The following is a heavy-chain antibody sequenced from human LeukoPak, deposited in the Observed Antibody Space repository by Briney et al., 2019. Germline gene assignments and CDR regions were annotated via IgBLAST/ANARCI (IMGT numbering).Heavy chain of an antibody. Sequence: PGGSLRLSCAASGFTFKNYWMHWVRQAPGKGLVWVSRINGDGSGITYADSVKGQFTISRDNAKNSLSLQMNSLRVEDTGLYFCVRARIDYWGQGTLVTVSS. V-gene: IGHV3-74*03. J-gene: IGHJ4*02. CDR2: INGDGSGI. CDR1: GFTFKNYW. CDR3: VRARIDY.